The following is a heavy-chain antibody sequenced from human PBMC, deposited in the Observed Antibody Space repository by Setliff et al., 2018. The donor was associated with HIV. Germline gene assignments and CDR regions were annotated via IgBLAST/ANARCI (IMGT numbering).Heavy chain of an antibody. CDR3: ARVLQLGPRGRTTRAMDV. CDR1: GGSIGSHY. D-gene: IGHD3-3*01. V-gene: IGHV4-59*11. CDR2: IYNSG. Sequence: SETLSLTCSVSGGSIGSHYWSWIRQPPGKGLEWIGYIYNSGNYNPSLKSRVIMAVDTSKNQFSLKLSSVTAADTAVYYCARVLQLGPRGRTTRAMDVWGKGTTVTVSS. J-gene: IGHJ6*03.